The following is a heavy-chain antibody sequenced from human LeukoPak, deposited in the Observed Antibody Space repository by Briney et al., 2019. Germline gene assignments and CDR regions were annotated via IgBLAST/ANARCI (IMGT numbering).Heavy chain of an antibody. CDR1: GFSFSDYN. Sequence: GGSLRLSCAASGFSFSDYNMNWVRQAPGKALEWVSSITTSSTYIYYADSVKGRFTISRDNAKNTLYLQMNSLRAEDTAVYYCARDQKYYYGSGSSSRRSYYYYYYMDVWGKGTTVTVSS. CDR3: ARDQKYYYGSGSSSRRSYYYYYYMDV. CDR2: ITTSSTYI. J-gene: IGHJ6*03. V-gene: IGHV3-21*01. D-gene: IGHD3-10*01.